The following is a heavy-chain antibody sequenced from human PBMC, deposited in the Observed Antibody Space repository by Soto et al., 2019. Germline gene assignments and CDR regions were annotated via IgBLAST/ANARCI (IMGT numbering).Heavy chain of an antibody. CDR2: ISGSGGST. CDR1: GFTFSSYA. CDR3: AXAPKRGYSYGSYYYGMDV. Sequence: GVSLRLSCAASGFTFSSYAMSWVRQAPGKGLEWVSAISGSGGSTYYADSVKGRFTISRDNSKNTLYLQMNSLRAEDTAVYYCAXAPKRGYSYGSYYYGMDVWAQGTTVTVS. J-gene: IGHJ6*02. D-gene: IGHD5-18*01. V-gene: IGHV3-23*01.